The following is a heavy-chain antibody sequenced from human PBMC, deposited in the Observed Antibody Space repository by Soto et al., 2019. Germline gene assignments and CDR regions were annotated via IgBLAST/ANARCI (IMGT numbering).Heavy chain of an antibody. CDR2: IIPILGIA. CDR1: GGTFSSYT. Sequence: QVQVVQSGAEVKKPGSSVKVSCKASGGTFSSYTISWVRQAPGQGLEWMGRIIPILGIANYAQKFQGRVTIIADKSTSTAYMVLSSLRSEDTAVYYCARAWIQLPGMDVWGQGTTVTVSS. D-gene: IGHD5-18*01. CDR3: ARAWIQLPGMDV. V-gene: IGHV1-69*02. J-gene: IGHJ6*02.